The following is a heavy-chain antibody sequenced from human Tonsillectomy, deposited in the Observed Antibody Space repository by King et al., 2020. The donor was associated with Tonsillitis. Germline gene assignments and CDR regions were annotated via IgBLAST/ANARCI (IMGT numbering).Heavy chain of an antibody. CDR3: TSHSRSSLGDAFDI. V-gene: IGHV3-49*03. Sequence: VQLVESGGGLVQPGRSLRLSCTASGFTFGDYAMSWFRQAPGKGLEWVGFIRSKAYGGTTEYAASVKGRFTISRDDSKSIAYLQMNSLKTEDTAVYYSTSHSRSSLGDAFDIWGQGTMVTVSS. D-gene: IGHD2-15*01. J-gene: IGHJ3*02. CDR2: IRSKAYGGTT. CDR1: GFTFGDYA.